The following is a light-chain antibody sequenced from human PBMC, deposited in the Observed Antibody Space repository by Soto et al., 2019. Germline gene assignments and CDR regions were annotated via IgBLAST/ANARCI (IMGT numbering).Light chain of an antibody. J-gene: IGKJ2*01. Sequence: DVVLTQIPLSSPVAVGQSASISCRTSQSLLHDEGQTYLSWFHQRPGQAPRLLIYRVSNRCTGVPDRISGSGAGTDFTLKISRVEAEDVGVYYCMQATHYRPYTFGQGTKLEIK. V-gene: IGKV2-24*01. CDR2: RVS. CDR1: QSLLHDEGQTY. CDR3: MQATHYRPYT.